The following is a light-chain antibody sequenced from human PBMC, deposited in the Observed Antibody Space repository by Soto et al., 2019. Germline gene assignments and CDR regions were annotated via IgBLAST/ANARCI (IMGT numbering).Light chain of an antibody. Sequence: IQMTPTPSTLSTSVGANCTITCRASQSISNYLNWYQQKPGKAPKLLIYAASSLQSGVPSRFSGSGSGTDFTLTISRLEPEDFAVYYCQQYGITFGQGTRLEIK. J-gene: IGKJ5*01. V-gene: IGKV1-39*01. CDR3: QQYGIT. CDR1: QSISNY. CDR2: AAS.